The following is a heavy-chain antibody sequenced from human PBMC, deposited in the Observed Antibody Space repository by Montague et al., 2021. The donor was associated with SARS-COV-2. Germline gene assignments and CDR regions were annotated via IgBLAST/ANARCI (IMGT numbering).Heavy chain of an antibody. CDR1: GFAFSSSW. CDR3: ARDPNSSGGNMGAF. V-gene: IGHV3-7*01. D-gene: IGHD6-19*01. CDR2: MKYDGSEK. J-gene: IGHJ4*01. Sequence: SLRLSCAASGFAFSSSWMSWVRQSPGKGLEWVAIMKYDGSEKYYVDSVKGRFTISRDNARRSVFLQMNSLRAGDTAVYFCARDPNSSGGNMGAFWGRGTLVSVSS.